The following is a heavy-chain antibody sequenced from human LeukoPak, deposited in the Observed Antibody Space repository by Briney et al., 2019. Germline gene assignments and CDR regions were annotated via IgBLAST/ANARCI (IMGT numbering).Heavy chain of an antibody. Sequence: PGGSLRLSCAASGFTFSSYSMNWVRQAPGKGLEWVSYISSSSSTIYYADSVKGRFTISRDNAKNSLYLQMNRLRAEDTAVYYCAREGSGWLYDYWGQGTLVTVSS. D-gene: IGHD6-19*01. CDR1: GFTFSSYS. V-gene: IGHV3-48*01. CDR3: AREGSGWLYDY. J-gene: IGHJ4*02. CDR2: ISSSSSTI.